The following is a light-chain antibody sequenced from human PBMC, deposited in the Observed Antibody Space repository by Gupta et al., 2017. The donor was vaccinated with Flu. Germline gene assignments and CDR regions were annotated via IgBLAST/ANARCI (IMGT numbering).Light chain of an antibody. Sequence: DIQMTQSPSTLSASVGDSVTITCRASLSISSWLAWYQQKPGKAPKLLIYKASSLESGVPSRFSGSGSGTEFTLTISSLRPDDFATYYCQQYSAFPLTFGGGAKVEIK. J-gene: IGKJ4*01. CDR1: LSISSW. V-gene: IGKV1-5*03. CDR2: KAS. CDR3: QQYSAFPLT.